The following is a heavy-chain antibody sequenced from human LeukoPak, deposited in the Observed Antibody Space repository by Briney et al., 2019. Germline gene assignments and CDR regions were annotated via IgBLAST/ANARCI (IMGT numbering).Heavy chain of an antibody. CDR1: GFTFSTYA. CDR3: ARPQVVVLNPFDY. V-gene: IGHV3-23*01. CDR2: ITGSADRT. Sequence: PRGSLRLSCAASGFTFSTYAMSWVRQAPGKGLEWVSAITGSADRTHYADSVKGRFTISRDNSKNIVYLQMNSLRAKDTAVYFCARPQVVVLNPFDYWGQGTLVTVSS. D-gene: IGHD3-10*01. J-gene: IGHJ4*02.